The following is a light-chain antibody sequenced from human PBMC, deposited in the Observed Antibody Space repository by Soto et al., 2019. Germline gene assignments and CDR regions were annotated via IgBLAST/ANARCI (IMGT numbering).Light chain of an antibody. CDR1: SSNIGSNT. CDR2: SNN. J-gene: IGLJ1*01. CDR3: AAWDDSLNGFYV. Sequence: QSALTQPPSASGTPGQRVTISCSGSSSNIGSNTVNWYQQLPGTAPKLLIYSNNQRPSGVPDRFSGSKSGTSASLAISGLQPEDEADYYCAAWDDSLNGFYVFGTGTKVTV. V-gene: IGLV1-44*01.